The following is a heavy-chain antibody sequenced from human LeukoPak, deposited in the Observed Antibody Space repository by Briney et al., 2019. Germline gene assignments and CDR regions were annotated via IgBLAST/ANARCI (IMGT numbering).Heavy chain of an antibody. J-gene: IGHJ4*02. Sequence: PSETLSLTCAVYGGSFSGYYWSWIRQPPGKGLEWIGEINHSGSTNYNPSLKSLVTISVDTSKNQFSLKLSSVTAADTAVYYCARGLYDSSGYYYDFDYWGQGTLVTVSS. V-gene: IGHV4-34*01. CDR1: GGSFSGYY. D-gene: IGHD3-22*01. CDR3: ARGLYDSSGYYYDFDY. CDR2: INHSGST.